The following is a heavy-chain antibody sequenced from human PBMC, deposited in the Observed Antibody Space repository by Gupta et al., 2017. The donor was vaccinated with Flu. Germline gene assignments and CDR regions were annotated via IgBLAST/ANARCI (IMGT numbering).Heavy chain of an antibody. CDR1: YY. CDR2: IYYSGAT. V-gene: IGHV4-39*01. J-gene: IGHJ5*02. D-gene: IGHD1-7*01. Sequence: YYWVWIRRPPGKGLEWIGTIYYSGATYYNPSRESRVTISGDTSRNQFSLKVTSVIDTDTAIYYCARHPTRITGPTLGFDPWGQGTQVTVSS. CDR3: ARHPTRITGPTLGFDP.